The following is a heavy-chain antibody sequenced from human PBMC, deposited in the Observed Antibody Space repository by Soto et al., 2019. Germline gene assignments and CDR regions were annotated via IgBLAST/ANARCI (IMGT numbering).Heavy chain of an antibody. CDR2: IKHSGST. Sequence: SETLSLTCAVYGGSFSGHYWSWVRQPPEKGLEWIGEIKHSGSTNYNPSLKSRFTISVDTSKNQFSLKLNSVTAADTAVYYCARLPDSGSFFEYWGHGILVTVSS. CDR1: GGSFSGHY. V-gene: IGHV4-34*01. CDR3: ARLPDSGSFFEY. D-gene: IGHD1-26*01. J-gene: IGHJ4*01.